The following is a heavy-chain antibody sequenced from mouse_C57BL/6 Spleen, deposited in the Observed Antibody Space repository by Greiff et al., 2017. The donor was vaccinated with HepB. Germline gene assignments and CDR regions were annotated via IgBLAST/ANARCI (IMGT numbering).Heavy chain of an antibody. CDR1: GYTFTSYW. CDR3: ARHGSSYEDDY. Sequence: QVQLKQPGAELVKPGASVKLSCKASGYTFTSYWMQWVKQRPGQGLEWIGEIDPSDSYTNYNQKFTGKATLTVDTSSSTAYMQLSSLTSEDSAVYYCARHGSSYEDDYWGQGTTLTVSS. D-gene: IGHD1-1*01. CDR2: IDPSDSYT. V-gene: IGHV1-50*01. J-gene: IGHJ2*01.